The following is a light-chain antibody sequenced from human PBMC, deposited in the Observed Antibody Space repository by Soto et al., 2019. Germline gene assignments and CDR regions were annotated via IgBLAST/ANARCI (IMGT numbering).Light chain of an antibody. J-gene: IGLJ2*01. Sequence: QSVLTQPPSVSGAPGQRGTISCTGCSSNIGAGYDVHWYQQLPGTSPKLLIYGNSNRPSGVPDRFSGSKSGTSASLAITGLQAEDEADYYCQSYDSSLSAVVFGGGTKVTVL. CDR1: SSNIGAGYD. CDR2: GNS. V-gene: IGLV1-40*01. CDR3: QSYDSSLSAVV.